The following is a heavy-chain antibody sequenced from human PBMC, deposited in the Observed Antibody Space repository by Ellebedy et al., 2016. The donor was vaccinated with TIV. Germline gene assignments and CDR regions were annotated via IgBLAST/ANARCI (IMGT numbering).Heavy chain of an antibody. Sequence: ASVKVSCKASGGTFSSYAISWVRQAPGQGLERMGWINPNSGGTNYAQKFQGRVTMTRDTSISTAYMELSRLRSDDTAVYYCAAARLEWPSLDYWGQGTLVTVSS. J-gene: IGHJ4*02. CDR2: INPNSGGT. CDR1: GGTFSSYA. D-gene: IGHD6-6*01. CDR3: AAARLEWPSLDY. V-gene: IGHV1-2*02.